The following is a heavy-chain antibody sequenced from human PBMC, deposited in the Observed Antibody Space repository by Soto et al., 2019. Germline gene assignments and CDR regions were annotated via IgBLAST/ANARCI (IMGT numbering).Heavy chain of an antibody. V-gene: IGHV4-39*01. CDR2: IYYSGST. J-gene: IGHJ6*02. CDR1: GGSISSSSYY. D-gene: IGHD3-22*01. CDR3: ASHYDSSGYYYYYYGMDV. Sequence: QLQLQESGPGLVKPSETLSLTCTVSGGSISSSSYYWGWIRQPPGKGLEWIGSIYYSGSTYYNPSLKSRVTISVDTSKNQFSLKLSSVTAADTAVYYCASHYDSSGYYYYYYGMDVWGQGTTVTVSS.